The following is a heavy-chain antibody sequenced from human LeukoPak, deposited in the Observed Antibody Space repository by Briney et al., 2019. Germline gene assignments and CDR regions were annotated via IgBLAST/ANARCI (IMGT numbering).Heavy chain of an antibody. V-gene: IGHV1-69*13. J-gene: IGHJ6*03. CDR2: IIPIFGTA. CDR3: ARESRGGYYGSGNSGLLHYYMDV. D-gene: IGHD3-10*01. Sequence: WASVKVSCKASGGTFSSYAISWVRQAPGQGLEWMGGIIPIFGTANYAQKFQGRVTITADESTSTAYMELSSLRSEDTAVYYCARESRGGYYGSGNSGLLHYYMDVWGKGTTVTISS. CDR1: GGTFSSYA.